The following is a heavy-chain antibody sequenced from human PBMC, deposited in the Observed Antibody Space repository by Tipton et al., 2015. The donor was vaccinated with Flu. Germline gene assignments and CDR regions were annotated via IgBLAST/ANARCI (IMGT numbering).Heavy chain of an antibody. CDR1: GDSITSGNYY. D-gene: IGHD6-19*01. Sequence: TLSLTCTVSGDSITSGNYYWTWIRQSAGKGLEWIGRVSSGGTTKHNPSLEGRLTISLDTSRNQFSLRLRSVTAADTAVYYCATKFAYFSGWESNDYWGQGTLVTVSS. CDR3: ATKFAYFSGWESNDY. V-gene: IGHV4-61*02. J-gene: IGHJ4*02. CDR2: VSSGGTT.